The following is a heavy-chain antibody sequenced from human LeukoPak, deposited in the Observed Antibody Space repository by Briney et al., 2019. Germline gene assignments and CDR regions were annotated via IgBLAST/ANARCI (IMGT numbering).Heavy chain of an antibody. CDR1: GYTFTSYG. J-gene: IGHJ5*02. D-gene: IGHD3-22*01. Sequence: ASVKVSCKASGYTFTSYGISWVRQAPGQGLEWMGWISAYNGNTNYAQKLQGRVTMTTDTSTSTAYMELRSLRSDDTAVYYCATLTGKFYDSGGRTAWGRGTLVTVSS. CDR2: ISAYNGNT. CDR3: ATLTGKFYDSGGRTA. V-gene: IGHV1-18*01.